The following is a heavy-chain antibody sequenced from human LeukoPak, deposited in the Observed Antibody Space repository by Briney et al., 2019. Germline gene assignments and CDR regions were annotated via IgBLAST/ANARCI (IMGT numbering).Heavy chain of an antibody. D-gene: IGHD3-22*01. CDR2: ISSSSSYI. V-gene: IGHV3-21*01. CDR1: GFTFNTYN. Sequence: GGSLRLSCADSGFTFNTYNMNWVRQAPGKGLEWVSSISSSSSYIYYADSVKGRFTISRDNAKNSLYLQMNSLRAEDTAVYYCARLYDGSAYHADHFDYWGQGTLVIVSS. J-gene: IGHJ4*02. CDR3: ARLYDGSAYHADHFDY.